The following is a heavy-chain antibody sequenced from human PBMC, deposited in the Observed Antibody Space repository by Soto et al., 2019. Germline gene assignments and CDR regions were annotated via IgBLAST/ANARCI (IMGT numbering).Heavy chain of an antibody. J-gene: IGHJ6*02. D-gene: IGHD3-16*01. CDR1: GYTFTRYG. Sequence: QVQLVQSGAEVKNPGASVKVSCKASGYTFTRYGIAWARQAPGQGLEWMGWINTYNGNTNYAQNVQGSVTLTTDTSTSTDYMERRSLRSNDTSSYYCAMWDVYVTTSPQDVWGQGTTVIVSS. CDR3: AMWDVYVTTSPQDV. CDR2: INTYNGNT. V-gene: IGHV1-18*01.